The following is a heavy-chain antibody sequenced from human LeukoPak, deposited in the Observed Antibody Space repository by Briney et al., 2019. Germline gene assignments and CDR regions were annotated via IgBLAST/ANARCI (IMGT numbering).Heavy chain of an antibody. CDR3: ATRDGYRVEYFQH. CDR2: ISGSGGST. J-gene: IGHJ1*01. CDR1: GFTFSSYA. D-gene: IGHD5-24*01. V-gene: IGHV3-23*01. Sequence: GGSLRLSCAASGFTFSSYAMSWVRQAPGKGLEWVSAISGSGGSTYYADSVKGRFTISRDNSKSTLYLQMNSLRAEDTAVYYCATRDGYRVEYFQHWGQGTLVTVSS.